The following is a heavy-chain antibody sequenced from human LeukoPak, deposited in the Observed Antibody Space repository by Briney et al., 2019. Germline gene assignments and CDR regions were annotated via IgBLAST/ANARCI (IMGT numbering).Heavy chain of an antibody. V-gene: IGHV3-23*01. Sequence: ERSLRLSCAPSGFTFSSYAMHWVRQAPGKGLEWVSTISDSGHSTSYADSVKGRFTISRDNSKNTLYLQMNSLRAEDTALYYCATGEFYFDFWGQGTLVTVSS. J-gene: IGHJ4*02. CDR3: ATGEFYFDF. CDR2: ISDSGHST. CDR1: GFTFSSYA. D-gene: IGHD3-16*01.